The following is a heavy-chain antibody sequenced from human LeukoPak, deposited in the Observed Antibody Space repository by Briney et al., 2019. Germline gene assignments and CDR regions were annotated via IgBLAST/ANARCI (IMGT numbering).Heavy chain of an antibody. J-gene: IGHJ4*02. CDR1: GYTFPAYY. CDR2: INPNSCGT. Sequence: ASVKVSCKASGYTFPAYYMHWVRQAPVHGLERIPRINPNSCGTNYAQKFQGRVTMTRDPSISTAYMELSWLRSDDTAMYYCASSRAQTLAFCGGDCYSGFDFWGQGTLVTVSS. V-gene: IGHV1-2*06. CDR3: ASSRAQTLAFCGGDCYSGFDF. D-gene: IGHD2-21*02.